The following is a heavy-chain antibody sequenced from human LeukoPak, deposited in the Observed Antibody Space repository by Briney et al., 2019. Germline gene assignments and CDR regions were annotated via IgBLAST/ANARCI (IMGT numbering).Heavy chain of an antibody. CDR1: GGSFSGYY. J-gene: IGHJ2*01. V-gene: IGHV4-34*01. Sequence: SETLSLTCAVYGGSFSGYYWSWIRQPPGKGLEWIGEINHSGSTNYNPSLKSRVTISVDTPKNQFSLKLSSVTAADTAVYYCARAPTYGDYWYFDLWGRGTLVTVSS. CDR2: INHSGST. D-gene: IGHD4-17*01. CDR3: ARAPTYGDYWYFDL.